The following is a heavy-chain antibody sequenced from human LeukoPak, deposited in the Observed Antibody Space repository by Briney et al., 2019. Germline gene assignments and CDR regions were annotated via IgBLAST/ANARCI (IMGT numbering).Heavy chain of an antibody. J-gene: IGHJ2*01. Sequence: GGSLRLSCAVSGFTFTDYAMTWIRQAPGKGLEWVSYISSSSSYTNHADSVKGRFTISRDNAKNSLYLQMNSLRVEDTAVYYCARDQGGGWYFDVWGRGTLVTVSS. CDR1: GFTFTDYA. D-gene: IGHD1-26*01. CDR3: ARDQGGGWYFDV. CDR2: ISSSSSYT. V-gene: IGHV3-11*05.